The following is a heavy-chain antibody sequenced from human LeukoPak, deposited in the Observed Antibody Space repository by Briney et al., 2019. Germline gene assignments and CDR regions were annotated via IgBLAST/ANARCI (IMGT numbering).Heavy chain of an antibody. V-gene: IGHV7-4-1*02. CDR3: ASPLFRYCSGGSCYSYYYGMDV. CDR1: GYTFTSYA. J-gene: IGHJ6*02. D-gene: IGHD2-15*01. CDR2: INTNTGNP. Sequence: ASVKVSYKASGYTFTSYAMNWVRQAPGQGLEWMGWINTNTGNPTYAQGFTGRFVFSLDTSVSTAYLQISSLKAEDTAVYYCASPLFRYCSGGSCYSYYYGMDVWGQGTTVTVSS.